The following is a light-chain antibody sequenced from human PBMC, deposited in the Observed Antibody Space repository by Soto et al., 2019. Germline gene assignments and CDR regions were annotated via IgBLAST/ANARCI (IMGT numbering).Light chain of an antibody. CDR2: GAS. Sequence: EIVMTQSPATLSVSPGERATLSCRASQSVSNNLAWNQQKPGQAPRLLIYGASTRATGIPARFSGSGSGTELTLTISSLQSEDFAVYYCQQYNNWPPTFGQGTKVEIK. J-gene: IGKJ1*01. CDR3: QQYNNWPPT. CDR1: QSVSNN. V-gene: IGKV3-15*01.